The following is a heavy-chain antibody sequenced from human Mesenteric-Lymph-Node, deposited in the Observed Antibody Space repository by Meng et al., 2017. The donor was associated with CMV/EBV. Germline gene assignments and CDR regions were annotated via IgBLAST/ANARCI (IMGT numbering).Heavy chain of an antibody. CDR1: DGSLSGYY. V-gene: IGHV4-34*01. Sequence: QVQCQLEGAGLLKPSETLSLTCAVDDGSLSGYYWSWIRQPPGKGLEWIGEINHSGSTNYNPSLKSRVTISVDTSKNQFSLKLSSVTGADTAVYYCARHQRWLKSEGGFNYWGQGTPVTVSS. D-gene: IGHD4-23*01. CDR3: ARHQRWLKSEGGFNY. J-gene: IGHJ4*02. CDR2: INHSGST.